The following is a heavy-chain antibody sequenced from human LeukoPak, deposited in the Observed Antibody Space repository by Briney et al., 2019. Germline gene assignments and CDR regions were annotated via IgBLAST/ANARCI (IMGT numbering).Heavy chain of an antibody. J-gene: IGHJ6*03. Sequence: SQTLSLTCTVSGGSISSGSYYWSWIRQPAGKGLEWIGRIYTSGSTNYNPSLKSRVTISVDTSKNQFSLKLSSVTAADTAVYYCARNGPPTVYYYYYMDVWGKGTTVTVSS. D-gene: IGHD4-17*01. CDR2: IYTSGST. V-gene: IGHV4-61*02. CDR3: ARNGPPTVYYYYYMDV. CDR1: GGSISSGSYY.